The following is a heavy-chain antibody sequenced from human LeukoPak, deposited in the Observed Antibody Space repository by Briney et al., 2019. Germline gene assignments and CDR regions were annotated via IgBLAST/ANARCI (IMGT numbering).Heavy chain of an antibody. Sequence: SETLSLTCTVSGVSISSGDYYWSWIRQPPGRGLEWIGYIYSSGSTYYNPSLKSRATVSLDTSKNQFSLNLRSVTAADTAVYYCASQRQDTNACFDYWGQGTLVIVSS. CDR2: IYSSGST. V-gene: IGHV4-30-4*02. D-gene: IGHD6-25*01. CDR1: GVSISSGDYY. CDR3: ASQRQDTNACFDY. J-gene: IGHJ4*02.